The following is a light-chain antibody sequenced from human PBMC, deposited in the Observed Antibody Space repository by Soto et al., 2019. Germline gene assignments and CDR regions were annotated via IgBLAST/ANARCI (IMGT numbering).Light chain of an antibody. CDR2: GAS. V-gene: IGKV1-16*02. J-gene: IGKJ4*01. CDR1: QAIRNY. CDR3: QKYSNSPLT. Sequence: DIPMTQSPSSLSASVGDRVTITCRASQAIRNYLAWFQQKPGKAPKSLIYGASGLQSGVPSKFSGNGSGTEFTLTINGLQPEDFATYYCQKYSNSPLTFGGGTKVEIK.